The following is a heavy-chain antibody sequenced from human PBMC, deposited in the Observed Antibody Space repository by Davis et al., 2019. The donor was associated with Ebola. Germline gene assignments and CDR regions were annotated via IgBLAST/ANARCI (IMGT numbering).Heavy chain of an antibody. CDR1: GFPFSNAW. CDR2: IKSKADGGTT. V-gene: IGHV3-15*01. CDR3: TTDLRDGYREYYFDY. D-gene: IGHD5-24*01. Sequence: GESLKISCAASGFPFSNAWMSWVRQAPGKGLEWVGRIKSKADGGTTDYTAPVKGRFTISRDDSKNTLYLQMNSLKTEDTAVYYCTTDLRDGYREYYFDYWGQGSLVTVSS. J-gene: IGHJ4*02.